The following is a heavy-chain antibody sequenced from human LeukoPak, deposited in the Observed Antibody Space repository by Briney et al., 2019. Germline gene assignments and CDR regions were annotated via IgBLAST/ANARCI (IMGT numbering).Heavy chain of an antibody. D-gene: IGHD1-14*01. CDR3: ARDSPEPTTPIDY. V-gene: IGHV3-74*03. Sequence: GGSLRLSCAASGFTFSSYWMHWVRQAPGKGLVWVSHIGPDGSSTKYADAVKGRFTISRDNAKDTLYLQMDSLSGEDTAVYYCARDSPEPTTPIDYWGQGTLVTVSS. CDR2: IGPDGSST. J-gene: IGHJ4*02. CDR1: GFTFSSYW.